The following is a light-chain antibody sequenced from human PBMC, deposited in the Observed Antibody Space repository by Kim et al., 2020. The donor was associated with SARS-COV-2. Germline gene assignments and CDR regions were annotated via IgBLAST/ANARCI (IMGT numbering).Light chain of an antibody. CDR2: AAS. CDR3: HKYNSAPFT. J-gene: IGKJ3*01. V-gene: IGKV1-27*01. Sequence: DIQMTQSPSSLSASVGDRVTITCRASQVISNYLAWYQQKPGKVPKRLIYAASTLQSGVPSRFSGSGSGTDFTLTISSLQPEDVATYYCHKYNSAPFTFGPGTKVDIK. CDR1: QVISNY.